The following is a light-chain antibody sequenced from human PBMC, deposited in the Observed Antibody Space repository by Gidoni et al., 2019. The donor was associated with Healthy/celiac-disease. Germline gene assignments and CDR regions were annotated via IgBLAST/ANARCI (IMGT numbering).Light chain of an antibody. CDR1: QSVSSY. J-gene: IGKJ4*01. CDR2: DAS. V-gene: IGKV3-11*01. CDR3: QQRSNWFT. Sequence: EIVLTQSPATLSLSPGERATLSCRASQSVSSYLAWYQQKPGQAHRLLIYDASNRATGIPARFSGSGSGTDFTLTISSLEPEDFAVYYCQQRSNWFTFGGGTKVEIK.